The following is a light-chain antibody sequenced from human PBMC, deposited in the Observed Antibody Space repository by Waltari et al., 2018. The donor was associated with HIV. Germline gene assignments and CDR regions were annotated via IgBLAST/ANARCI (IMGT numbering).Light chain of an antibody. V-gene: IGLV2-11*01. CDR1: SSDVGGYNY. CDR2: DVS. CDR3: CSCVGSGYV. J-gene: IGLJ1*01. Sequence: QSALTQPRSVSGSPGQSVTISCTGTSSDVGGYNYVSWYQQHPGKAPKLMIYDVSKRPSGVPDRFSGSKSGNTASLTISGLQAEDEADYYCCSCVGSGYVFGTGTKVTVL.